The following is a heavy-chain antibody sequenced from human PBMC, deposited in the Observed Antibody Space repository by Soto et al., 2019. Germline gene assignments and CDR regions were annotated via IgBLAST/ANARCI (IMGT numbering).Heavy chain of an antibody. CDR1: GGSFSGYY. CDR2: IYFSGST. CDR3: ARHWGRGAAGTCYN. Sequence: PSETLSLTCAVYGGSFSGYYWSWIRQPPGKGLEWIGTIYFSGSTYYNPSLKSRVTMSVDTSKNQFSLKLSSVTAADTAVYYCARHWGRGAAGTCYNWGQGTLVTVSS. D-gene: IGHD6-13*01. J-gene: IGHJ4*02. V-gene: IGHV4-34*01.